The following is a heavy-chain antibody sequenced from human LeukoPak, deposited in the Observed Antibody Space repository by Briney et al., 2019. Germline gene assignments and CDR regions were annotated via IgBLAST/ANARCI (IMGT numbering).Heavy chain of an antibody. V-gene: IGHV4-59*01. CDR1: GGSISSYY. CDR2: NYYSGST. D-gene: IGHD3-22*01. J-gene: IGHJ1*01. CDR3: ARVSYDSSSSYFQH. Sequence: SETLSLTCTVSGGSISSYYWSWIRQPPGKGLEWIGYNYYSGSTNYNPSLKSRVTISVDTSKNQFSLKLSSVTAADTAVYYCARVSYDSSSSYFQHWGQGTLVTVSS.